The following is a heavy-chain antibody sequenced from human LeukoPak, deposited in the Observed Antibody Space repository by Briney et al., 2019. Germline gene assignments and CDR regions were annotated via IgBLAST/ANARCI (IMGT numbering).Heavy chain of an antibody. J-gene: IGHJ4*02. D-gene: IGHD3-10*01. CDR2: INHSGST. V-gene: IGHV4-34*01. CDR3: EALLWFGELLEADY. CDR1: GGSFSGYY. Sequence: SETLSLTCAVYGGSFSGYYWSWIRQPPGKGLEWIGEINHSGSTNYNPSLKSRVTISVDTSKNQFSLKLSSVTAAAPAVYYCEALLWFGELLEADYWGQGTLVTVSS.